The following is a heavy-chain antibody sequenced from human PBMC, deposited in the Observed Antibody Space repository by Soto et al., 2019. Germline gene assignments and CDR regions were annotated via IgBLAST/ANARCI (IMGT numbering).Heavy chain of an antibody. CDR2: IYSGGST. J-gene: IGHJ4*02. Sequence: EVQLVESGGGLIQPGGSLRVSCAASGFTVSRSYMSWVRQAPRKGLEWVSVIYSGGSTNYADSVKGRFTISRDNSKNTLYLQMNSLRVEDTAVYYCARDTYYYDSSGQPYWGQGTLVTVSS. CDR1: GFTVSRSY. D-gene: IGHD3-22*01. CDR3: ARDTYYYDSSGQPY. V-gene: IGHV3-53*01.